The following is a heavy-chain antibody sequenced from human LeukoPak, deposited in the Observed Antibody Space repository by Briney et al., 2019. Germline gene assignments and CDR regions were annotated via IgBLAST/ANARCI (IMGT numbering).Heavy chain of an antibody. D-gene: IGHD3/OR15-3a*01. V-gene: IGHV4-61*02. CDR2: IYTSGST. CDR3: ARELDWGAVNDAFDI. J-gene: IGHJ3*02. CDR1: GGSISSGSYY. Sequence: SETLSLTCTVSGGSISSGSYYWSWIRQPAGKGLEWIVRIYTSGSTNYNPSLKSRVTISVDTSKNQFSLKLSSVTAADTAVYYCARELDWGAVNDAFDIWGQGTMVTVSS.